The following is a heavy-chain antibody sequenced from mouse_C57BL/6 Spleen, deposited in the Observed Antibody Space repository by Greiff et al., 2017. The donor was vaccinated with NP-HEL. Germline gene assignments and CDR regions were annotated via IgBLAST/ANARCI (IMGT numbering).Heavy chain of an antibody. CDR1: GYTFTSYW. D-gene: IGHD2-5*01. J-gene: IGHJ4*01. CDR2: IHPSDSDT. V-gene: IGHV1-74*01. CDR3: AARGSNSKGYYAMDY. Sequence: QVQLQQPGAELVKPGASVKVSCKASGYTFTSYWMHWVKQRPGQGLEWIGRIHPSDSDTNYNQKFKGKATLTVDTSSSTAYMQLSSLTSEDSAVYYCAARGSNSKGYYAMDYWGQGTSVTVSS.